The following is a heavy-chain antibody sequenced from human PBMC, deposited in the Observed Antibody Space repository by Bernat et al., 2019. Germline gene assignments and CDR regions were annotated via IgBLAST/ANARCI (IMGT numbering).Heavy chain of an antibody. D-gene: IGHD5-12*01. CDR1: GYSFTSYW. CDR3: ARQGVATIWGDSNWFDP. V-gene: IGHV5-10-1*03. Sequence: EVQLVQSGAEVKKPGESLRISCKGSGYSFTSYWISWVRQMPGKGLEWMGRIDPSDSYTNYSPSFQGHVTISADKSISTAYLQWSSLKASDTAMYYCARQGVATIWGDSNWFDPWGQGTLVTVSS. CDR2: IDPSDSYT. J-gene: IGHJ5*02.